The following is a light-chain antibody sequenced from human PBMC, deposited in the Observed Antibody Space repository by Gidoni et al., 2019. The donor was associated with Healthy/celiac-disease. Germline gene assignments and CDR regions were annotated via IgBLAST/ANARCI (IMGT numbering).Light chain of an antibody. Sequence: VVLTQSPATLSLSAGERATLSCRASQSVSSSYLAWYQQTPGQSPRLLIYGASSRATGLPDRSSGSASGTDFTFPISTLESDVFAVHYCPQYGSSPACSFXQXTKLEIK. V-gene: IGKV3-20*01. J-gene: IGKJ2*04. CDR1: QSVSSSY. CDR2: GAS. CDR3: PQYGSSPACS.